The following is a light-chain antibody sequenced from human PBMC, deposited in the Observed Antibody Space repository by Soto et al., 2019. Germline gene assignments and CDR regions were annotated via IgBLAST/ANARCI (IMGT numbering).Light chain of an antibody. CDR2: KAS. J-gene: IGKJ1*01. Sequence: DIQMTQSPSSLSASVGDRVTITCRASQSISSWLAWYQQKQGKAPKLLIYKASSLESGVPSRFSGSGSGTEFTPTISSLQPDDFATYYCQQYNSHWTFGQGTTV. CDR3: QQYNSHWT. V-gene: IGKV1-5*03. CDR1: QSISSW.